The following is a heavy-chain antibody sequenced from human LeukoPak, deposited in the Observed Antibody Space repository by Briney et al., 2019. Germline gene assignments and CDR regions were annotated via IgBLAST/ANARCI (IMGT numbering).Heavy chain of an antibody. CDR1: AFTFSSYS. J-gene: IGHJ3*02. Sequence: ARSLRLSCAPSAFTFSSYSMNWDRHAARKGLELVSYISIISSRYIYYADSVKVRFTISRDNAKNSLYLQMNSVRAEDTAVYYCASSRYEGGTFDIWGQGTLVTVSS. CDR2: ISIISSRYI. D-gene: IGHD3-16*01. V-gene: IGHV3-21*01. CDR3: ASSRYEGGTFDI.